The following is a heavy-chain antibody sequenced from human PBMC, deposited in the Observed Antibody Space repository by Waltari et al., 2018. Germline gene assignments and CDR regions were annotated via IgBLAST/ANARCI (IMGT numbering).Heavy chain of an antibody. V-gene: IGHV4-34*01. J-gene: IGHJ6*03. CDR3: ARGVGSGNYYYYMDV. D-gene: IGHD3-10*01. CDR1: VGSFGVSS. CDR2: INHSGST. Sequence: QVQLQQWGAGLLKPSETLSLPCAVNVGSFGVSSWSGIGQPPGKGLEWIGEINHSGSTNYNPSLKSRVTISVDTSKNQFSLKLSSVTADTAVYYCARGVGSGNYYYYMDVWDKGTTVTISS.